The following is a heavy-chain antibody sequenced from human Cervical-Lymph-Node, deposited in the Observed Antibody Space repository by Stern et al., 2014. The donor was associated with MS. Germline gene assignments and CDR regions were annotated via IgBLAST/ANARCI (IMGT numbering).Heavy chain of an antibody. D-gene: IGHD1-14*01. CDR2: IYPGYSAP. Sequence: VQLVESGAEVIRPGASLKISCKASGFKFSIYCIAWVRQMPGKGLEWMGIIYPGYSAPSYGPSFQGQVTISADQSTSHAYLQWSSLNASDAAMYFCARQTTAWASDVWGQGTLVTVSS. CDR3: ARQTTAWASDV. CDR1: GFKFSIYC. V-gene: IGHV5-51*01. J-gene: IGHJ4*02.